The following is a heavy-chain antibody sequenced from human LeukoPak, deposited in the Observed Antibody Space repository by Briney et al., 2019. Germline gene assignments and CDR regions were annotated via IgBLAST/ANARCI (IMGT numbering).Heavy chain of an antibody. CDR1: GFTFSSYW. Sequence: PGGSLRLSCAASGFTFSSYWMSWVRQAPGQGLEWVAKIKQDGSEIYYVDSVKGRFTISRDDAKNSLFLQMNSLRAEDTAVYYCARPLGYCSGGSCYPFDCWGQGVLVTVSP. V-gene: IGHV3-7*05. CDR2: IKQDGSEI. J-gene: IGHJ4*02. CDR3: ARPLGYCSGGSCYPFDC. D-gene: IGHD2-15*01.